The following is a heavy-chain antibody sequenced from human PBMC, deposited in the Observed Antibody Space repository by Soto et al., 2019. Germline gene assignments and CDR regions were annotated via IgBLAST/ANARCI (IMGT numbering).Heavy chain of an antibody. Sequence: GGSLRLSCAASGFTFSSNSMNWVRQAPGKGLEWISYINTESTTVYYADSVKGRFIISRDNAKNSLYLQMSSLRAEDTAVYYCARGIAVGDSRGFDPWGQGTLVTVSS. CDR3: ARGIAVGDSRGFDP. J-gene: IGHJ5*02. CDR2: INTESTTV. V-gene: IGHV3-48*01. CDR1: GFTFSSNS. D-gene: IGHD6-19*01.